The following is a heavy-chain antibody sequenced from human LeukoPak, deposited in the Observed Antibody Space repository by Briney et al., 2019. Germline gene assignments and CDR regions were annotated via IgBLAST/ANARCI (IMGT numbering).Heavy chain of an antibody. CDR1: GLTFSMPP. CDR2: IQNDGNSK. CDR3: AIGADYRFPN. Sequence: PGGSLRLSCAASGLTFSMPPMDWVRQAPGKGLEWVAFIQNDGNSKNYADSVKGRFTISRDTSKNTLYLQMNSLRPEDTALYFCAIGADYRFPNWGQGTLVTVSS. D-gene: IGHD3-16*02. J-gene: IGHJ4*02. V-gene: IGHV3-30*02.